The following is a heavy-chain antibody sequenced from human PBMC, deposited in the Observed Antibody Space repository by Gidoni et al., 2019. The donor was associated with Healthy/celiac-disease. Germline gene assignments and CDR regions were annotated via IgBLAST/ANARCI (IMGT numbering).Heavy chain of an antibody. CDR3: AKEGIAAAGLPLDY. CDR2: ISYDGSNK. V-gene: IGHV3-30*18. D-gene: IGHD6-13*01. J-gene: IGHJ4*02. CDR1: GFTFSSYG. Sequence: VHLVESGGDVVQPGRSLSISCAASGFTFSSYGMHWVRQPPGKGLEGVAVISYDGSNKYYADSVKGRFTISIDNSKNTLYLQMNSLRAEDTAVYYCAKEGIAAAGLPLDYWGQGTLVTVSS.